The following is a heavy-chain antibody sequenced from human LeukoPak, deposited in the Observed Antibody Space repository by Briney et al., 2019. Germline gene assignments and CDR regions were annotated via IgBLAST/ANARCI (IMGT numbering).Heavy chain of an antibody. V-gene: IGHV5-51*01. CDR1: GYDFTNYW. D-gene: IGHD3-22*01. CDR2: IWPGDSDA. Sequence: GESLKISCKGSGYDFTNYWLAWVRQVPGKGPEWMGIIWPGDSDARYNPSFEGQVTISADKSINTAYLQWGSLQASDTAIYYCARQSQRCIGSCSNDYWGQGTLVTVSP. J-gene: IGHJ4*02. CDR3: ARQSQRCIGSCSNDY.